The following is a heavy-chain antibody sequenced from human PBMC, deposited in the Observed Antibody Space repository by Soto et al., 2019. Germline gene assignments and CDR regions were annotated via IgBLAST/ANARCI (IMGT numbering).Heavy chain of an antibody. D-gene: IGHD2-15*01. CDR3: AKGTNCSGGSCYGYYYYYGMDV. Sequence: GGSLRLSCAASGFTFSSYAMSWVRQAPGKGLEWVSTISGSGGSTYYADSVKGRFTISRDNSKNTLYLQMNSLRAEDTAVYYCAKGTNCSGGSCYGYYYYYGMDVWGQGTTVTVSS. J-gene: IGHJ6*02. CDR1: GFTFSSYA. CDR2: ISGSGGST. V-gene: IGHV3-23*01.